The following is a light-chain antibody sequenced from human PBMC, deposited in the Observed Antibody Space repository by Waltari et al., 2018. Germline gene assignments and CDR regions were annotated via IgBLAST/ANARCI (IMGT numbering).Light chain of an antibody. J-gene: IGLJ3*02. Sequence: QSVLTQPPSASGTPGQRVTVSCSGSSPNIGSNTVNWYQQLPGTAPKLLIYFNDQRPSGVPDRFSGSKSGTSASLAISGLQSEDEADYYCAAWDDSLDARVFGGGTKLTVL. CDR2: FND. CDR1: SPNIGSNT. V-gene: IGLV1-44*01. CDR3: AAWDDSLDARV.